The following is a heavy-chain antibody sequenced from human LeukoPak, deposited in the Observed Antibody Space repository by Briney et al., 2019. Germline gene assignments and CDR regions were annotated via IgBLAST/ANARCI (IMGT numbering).Heavy chain of an antibody. CDR1: GGSISSYY. Sequence: SETLSLTCTVSGGSISSYYWSWIRQPAEKGLEWIGRIYTSGSTNYNPSLKSRVTMSVDTSKNQFSLKLSSVTAADTAVYYCAGGITYYDILTGFDYWGQGTLVTVSS. V-gene: IGHV4-4*07. CDR3: AGGITYYDILTGFDY. J-gene: IGHJ4*02. D-gene: IGHD3-9*01. CDR2: IYTSGST.